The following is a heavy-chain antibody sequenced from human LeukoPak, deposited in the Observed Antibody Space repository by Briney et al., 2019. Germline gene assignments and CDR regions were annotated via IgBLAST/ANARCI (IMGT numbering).Heavy chain of an antibody. CDR3: ARDEGIAVAGTFGY. Sequence: GGSLRLSCAASGFTFSSYSMNWVRQAPGKGLEWVSSISSSSSYIYYADSVKGRFTISRDNAKNSLYLQMNSLRAEDTAVYYCARDEGIAVAGTFGYWGQGTLVTVSS. V-gene: IGHV3-21*01. J-gene: IGHJ4*02. CDR2: ISSSSSYI. CDR1: GFTFSSYS. D-gene: IGHD6-19*01.